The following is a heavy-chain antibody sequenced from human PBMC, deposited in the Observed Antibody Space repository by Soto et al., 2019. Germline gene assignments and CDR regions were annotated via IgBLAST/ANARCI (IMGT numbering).Heavy chain of an antibody. CDR2: IYYSGNT. Sequence: PSETMSLTCTVSGGSISSGGYYWSWIRQHPGKGLEWIGYIYYSGNTYYNPSLKSRITISPDTSNNQVSLQLNSVTPDDTAVYYCVRLIGNSWLDTWGQGTLVTVSS. D-gene: IGHD2-8*01. CDR3: VRLIGNSWLDT. CDR1: GGSISSGGYY. V-gene: IGHV4-31*08. J-gene: IGHJ5*02.